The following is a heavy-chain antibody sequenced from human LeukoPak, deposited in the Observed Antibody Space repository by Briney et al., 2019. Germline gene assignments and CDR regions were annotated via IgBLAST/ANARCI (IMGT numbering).Heavy chain of an antibody. CDR3: AKDPFYSSGHY. D-gene: IGHD6-19*01. CDR1: GFTFSSYG. V-gene: IGHV3-30*18. CDR2: ISYDGSNK. Sequence: GGSLRLSCAASGFTFSSYGMHWVRQAPGKGLEWVAVISYDGSNKYYADSVKGRFTISRDNSKNTLYLQMNSLRAEDTAVYYCAKDPFYSSGHYWGQGTLVTVSS. J-gene: IGHJ4*02.